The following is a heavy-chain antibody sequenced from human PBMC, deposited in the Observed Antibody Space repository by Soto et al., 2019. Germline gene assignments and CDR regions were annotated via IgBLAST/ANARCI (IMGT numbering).Heavy chain of an antibody. CDR1: GGSISSGAYY. CDR2: IYYSGST. V-gene: IGHV4-30-4*01. D-gene: IGHD2-15*01. CDR3: ASRGTTTYCSGSSCYARGFDY. Sequence: QVQLQESGPGLVKPSQTLSLTCTVSGGSISSGAYYWSWIRQPPGKGLEWIGYIYYSGSTYSNPSLKSRVTISVDTSKNQFSLKPSSVTAADTAVYYCASRGTTTYCSGSSCYARGFDYWGQGTLVTVAS. J-gene: IGHJ4*02.